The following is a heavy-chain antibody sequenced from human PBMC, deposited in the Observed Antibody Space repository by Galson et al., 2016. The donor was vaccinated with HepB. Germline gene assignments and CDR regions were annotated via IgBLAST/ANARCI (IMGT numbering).Heavy chain of an antibody. CDR3: VREGGCDSCQSGGFDP. CDR1: GFTFSTSY. Sequence: SLRLSCAASGFTFSTSYMHWVRQAPGKGLEWVAIIWSDGSGDYADSVRGRFTISRDSSKSTLYLQMNSLRVDDTAVYYCVREGGCDSCQSGGFDPWGQGTLVTVSS. D-gene: IGHD2-2*01. V-gene: IGHV3-33*01. J-gene: IGHJ5*02. CDR2: IWSDGSG.